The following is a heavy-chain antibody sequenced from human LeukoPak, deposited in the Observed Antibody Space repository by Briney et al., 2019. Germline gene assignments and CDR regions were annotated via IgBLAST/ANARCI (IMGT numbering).Heavy chain of an antibody. CDR2: INTDGSST. D-gene: IGHD3-10*01. Sequence: GGSLRLSCAASGFTFSSYWMHWVRQAPGKGLVWVSRINTDGSSTSYADSVKGRFTISRDNSKNTLYLQMNSLRAEDTAVYYCAKDSYYGSGSYSNYYYYYGMDVWGQGTTVTVSS. V-gene: IGHV3-74*01. CDR1: GFTFSSYW. CDR3: AKDSYYGSGSYSNYYYYYGMDV. J-gene: IGHJ6*02.